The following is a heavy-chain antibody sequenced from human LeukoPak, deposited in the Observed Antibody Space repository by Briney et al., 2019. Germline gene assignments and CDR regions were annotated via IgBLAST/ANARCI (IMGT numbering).Heavy chain of an antibody. J-gene: IGHJ3*02. CDR1: GGSISSYY. CDR3: ATLAGGDDAFDI. CDR2: IFYTGST. D-gene: IGHD4-23*01. V-gene: IGHV4-59*01. Sequence: PSETLSLTCTVSGGSISSYYWSWIRQPPGKGLEWIGYIFYTGSTNYNPSLKSRVTISVLTSKNRFSLKLSSVTAADTAVYYCATLAGGDDAFDIWGQGAMVTVSS.